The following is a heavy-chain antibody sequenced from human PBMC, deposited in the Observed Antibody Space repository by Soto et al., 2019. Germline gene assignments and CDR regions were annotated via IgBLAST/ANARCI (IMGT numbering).Heavy chain of an antibody. V-gene: IGHV1-18*01. CDR1: GYTFTSYG. J-gene: IGHJ4*02. CDR3: ARARRVGYCSGGSCVHYFDY. CDR2: ISAYNGNT. D-gene: IGHD2-15*01. Sequence: ASVKVSCKASGYTFTSYGISCVRQAPGQGLEWMGWISAYNGNTNYAQKLQGRVTMTTDTSTSTAYMELRSLRSDDTAVYYCARARRVGYCSGGSCVHYFDYWGQGTLVTVSS.